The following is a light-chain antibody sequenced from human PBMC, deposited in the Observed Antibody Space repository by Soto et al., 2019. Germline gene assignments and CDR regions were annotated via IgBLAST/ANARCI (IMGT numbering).Light chain of an antibody. J-gene: IGKJ4*01. CDR3: QQYNNWPLT. V-gene: IGKV3-15*01. CDR2: GAS. Sequence: EILMPQSPATLSVSPRERATLACRASQSVSSNLAWYQQKPGQAPRLLIYGASTRATGIPARFSGSGSGTEFTLTISSLQSEDFAVYYCQQYNNWPLTFGGGTKVDIK. CDR1: QSVSSN.